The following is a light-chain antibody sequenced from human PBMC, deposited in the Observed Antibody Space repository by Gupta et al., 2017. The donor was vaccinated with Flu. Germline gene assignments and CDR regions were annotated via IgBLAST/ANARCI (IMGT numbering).Light chain of an antibody. Sequence: EIVMTQSPATLSVSPGERATLSCRASQSVSSNLAWYQQKPGQAPRLLIYGASTRATGITARFSGSGYGKEFPLTISSRQSEDFAVYYCQQYNNWPPSTFGQGTKMEIK. J-gene: IGKJ2*02. CDR2: GAS. CDR3: QQYNNWPPST. V-gene: IGKV3-15*01. CDR1: QSVSSN.